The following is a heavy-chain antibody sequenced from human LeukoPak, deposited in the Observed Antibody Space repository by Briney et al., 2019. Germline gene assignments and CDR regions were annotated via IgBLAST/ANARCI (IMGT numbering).Heavy chain of an antibody. J-gene: IGHJ5*02. CDR3: ARDECSSTSRGCTYDP. Sequence: ASVKVSCKVSGYTFTSYYMHWVRQAPGQGLEWMGIINPSGGSTSYAQKFQGRVTMTRDTSTSTVYMELSSLRSEDTAVYYCARDECSSTSRGCTYDPWGQGTLVTVSS. CDR1: GYTFTSYY. D-gene: IGHD2-2*01. CDR2: INPSGGST. V-gene: IGHV1-46*01.